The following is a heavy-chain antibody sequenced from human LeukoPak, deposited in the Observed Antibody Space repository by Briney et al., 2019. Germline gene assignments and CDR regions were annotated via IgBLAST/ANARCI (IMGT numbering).Heavy chain of an antibody. Sequence: PGGSLRLSCEGSRYSFDSYAMTWVRQAPGKGLEWVSSINGGGDITYYAESVKGRFTVSRDNSKNTLFLRMNSLRAEDTAVFYCAKRYGDSTGWFFDFWGQGSLVTVSS. J-gene: IGHJ4*02. CDR3: AKRYGDSTGWFFDF. V-gene: IGHV3-23*01. CDR2: INGGGDIT. D-gene: IGHD6-13*01. CDR1: RYSFDSYA.